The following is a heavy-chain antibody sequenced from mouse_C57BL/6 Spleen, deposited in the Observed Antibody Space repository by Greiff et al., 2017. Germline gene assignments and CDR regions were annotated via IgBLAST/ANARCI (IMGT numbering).Heavy chain of an antibody. J-gene: IGHJ1*03. D-gene: IGHD1-1*01. Sequence: EVMLVESGAELVKPGASVKLSCTASGFNIKDYYMHWVKQRTEQGLEWIGRIDPEDGETKYAPKFQGKATITADTSSNTAYLQLSSLTSEDTAVYYCARGWGSSHWYFDVWGTGTTVTVSS. CDR3: ARGWGSSHWYFDV. CDR1: GFNIKDYY. V-gene: IGHV14-2*01. CDR2: IDPEDGET.